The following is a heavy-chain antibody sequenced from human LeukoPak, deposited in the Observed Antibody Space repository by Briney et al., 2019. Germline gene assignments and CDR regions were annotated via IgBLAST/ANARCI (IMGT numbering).Heavy chain of an antibody. CDR3: ARGAPGLRLGELSSLDY. CDR2: ISTAGDP. J-gene: IGHJ4*02. Sequence: GGSLRLSCAASGFTFSSYDMHWVRQAPGKGLEWVSAISTAGDPYYPGSVKGRFTISRENAKNSLYLQMNSLRAGDTAVYYCARGAPGLRLGELSSLDYWGQGTLVTVSS. D-gene: IGHD3-16*02. V-gene: IGHV3-13*05. CDR1: GFTFSSYD.